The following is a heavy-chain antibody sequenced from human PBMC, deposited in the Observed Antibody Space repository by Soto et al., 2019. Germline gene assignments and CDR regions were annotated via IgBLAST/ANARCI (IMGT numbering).Heavy chain of an antibody. J-gene: IGHJ5*02. CDR2: ISYDGSNK. D-gene: IGHD6-13*01. CDR1: GFTFSSYG. V-gene: IGHV3-30*18. Sequence: QVQLVESGGGVVQPGRSLRLSCAASGFTFSSYGMHWVRQAPGKGLEWVAVISYDGSNKYYADSVKGRFTISRDNSKNTLYLKMNRLRAEDTAVYYWAKGRGRGYSSSWYSGWFDHWGEGTLVTVSS. CDR3: AKGRGRGYSSSWYSGWFDH.